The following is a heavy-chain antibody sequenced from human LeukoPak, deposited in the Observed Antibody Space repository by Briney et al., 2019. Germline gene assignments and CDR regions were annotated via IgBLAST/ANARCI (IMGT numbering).Heavy chain of an antibody. CDR3: ATSGAGV. V-gene: IGHV3-7*01. CDR1: GLTFDNSW. Sequence: GGSLRLSCAASGLTFDNSWMSWVRQAPGKGLEWMANIKPDGSAAYYVDSMTGRFTISRDNAENSLYLQMISLRVEDTAVYYCATSGAGVWGQGTTVTVSS. D-gene: IGHD1-26*01. J-gene: IGHJ6*02. CDR2: IKPDGSAA.